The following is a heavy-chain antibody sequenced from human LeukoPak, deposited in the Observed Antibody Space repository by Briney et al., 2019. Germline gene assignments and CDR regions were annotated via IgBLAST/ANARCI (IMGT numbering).Heavy chain of an antibody. V-gene: IGHV4-30-2*01. CDR2: IYHSGST. J-gene: IGHJ3*02. CDR1: GGSITSGGYC. CDR3: ARDLYDSSGYAFDI. D-gene: IGHD3-22*01. Sequence: SETLSLTCTVSGGSITSGGYCWSWIRQPPGKGLEWVGYIYHSGSTYYNPSLKNRVTISVDRSKNQFSLKLSSVTAADTAVYYCARDLYDSSGYAFDIWGQGTMVTVSS.